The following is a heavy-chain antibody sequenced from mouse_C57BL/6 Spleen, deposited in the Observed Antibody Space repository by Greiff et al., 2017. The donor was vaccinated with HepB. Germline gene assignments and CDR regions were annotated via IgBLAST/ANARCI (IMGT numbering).Heavy chain of an antibody. J-gene: IGHJ4*01. Sequence: QVQLKQSGPGLVQPSQRLSITCTVSGFSLSSYGVHWVRQSPGKGLEWLGVIWSGGSTDNNAAFISRLSISKDNSKSQVFFKMNSLQADDTAIYYCATSHFYAMDYWGQGTSVTVSS. CDR3: ATSHFYAMDY. D-gene: IGHD6-1*01. CDR1: GFSLSSYG. V-gene: IGHV2-2*01. CDR2: IWSGGST.